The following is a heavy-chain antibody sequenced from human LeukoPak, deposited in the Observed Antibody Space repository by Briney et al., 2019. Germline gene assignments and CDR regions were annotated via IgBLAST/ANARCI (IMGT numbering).Heavy chain of an antibody. CDR3: ARTLRSFFDY. CDR1: GYNFTSDW. CDR2: IYPGDSET. J-gene: IGHJ4*02. Sequence: GESLKISCKGSGYNFTSDWIGWVRPMPGKGLEWMGIIYPGDSETRYSPSFQGQVTISADKSISTAYLQWSSLEASDTAMYYCARTLRSFFDYWGQGTLVTVSS. D-gene: IGHD3-10*01. V-gene: IGHV5-51*01.